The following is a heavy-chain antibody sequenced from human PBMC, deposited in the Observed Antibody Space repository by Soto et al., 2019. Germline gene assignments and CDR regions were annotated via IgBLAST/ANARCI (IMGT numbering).Heavy chain of an antibody. CDR3: AREGSWSGYCRYYYYYYGMDV. V-gene: IGHV3-48*02. D-gene: IGHD3-3*01. CDR2: ISSSSSTI. J-gene: IGHJ6*02. CDR1: GFTFSSYS. Sequence: EVQLVESGGGLVQPGGSLRLSCAASGFTFSSYSMNWVRQAPGKGLEWVSYISSSSSTIYYADSVKGRFTISRDNAKNSLYLQMNSLRDEDTAVYYCAREGSWSGYCRYYYYYYGMDVWGQGTTVTVSS.